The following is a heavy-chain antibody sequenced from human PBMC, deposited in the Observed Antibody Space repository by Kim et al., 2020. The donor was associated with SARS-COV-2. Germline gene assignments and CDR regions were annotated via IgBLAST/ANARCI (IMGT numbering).Heavy chain of an antibody. CDR3: AREAVAGKRYGMDV. Sequence: AVSVNSRTTIHPDTSKNQFSLQLNSVTPEDTAVYYCAREAVAGKRYGMDVWGQGTTVTVSS. D-gene: IGHD6-19*01. V-gene: IGHV6-1*01. J-gene: IGHJ6*02.